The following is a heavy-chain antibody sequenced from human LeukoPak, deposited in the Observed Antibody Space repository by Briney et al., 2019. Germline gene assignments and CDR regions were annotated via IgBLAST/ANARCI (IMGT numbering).Heavy chain of an antibody. Sequence: SETLSLTCNVSGGSISDNDYSWDWIRQPPGKGLEWMGCIHYSGTTYSNPFLKSRISISVDTSKSQFSLKLRSVTAADTAVYYCARRYYFVSGSYYPFDFWGQGTLVTVSS. CDR2: IHYSGTT. D-gene: IGHD3-10*01. CDR1: GGSISDNDYS. J-gene: IGHJ4*02. V-gene: IGHV4-39*01. CDR3: ARRYYFVSGSYYPFDF.